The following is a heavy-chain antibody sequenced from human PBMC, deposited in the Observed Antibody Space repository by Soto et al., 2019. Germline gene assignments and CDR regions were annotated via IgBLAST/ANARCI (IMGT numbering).Heavy chain of an antibody. J-gene: IGHJ4*02. CDR2: ISGSGGSM. CDR3: ARRGSGSYYDD. CDR1: GFTFSSYA. Sequence: EVQLLESGGGLVQPGGSLRLSCAASGFTFSSYAMRWVRQAPGKGLEWVSAISGSGGSMYYADSVKGRFTISRDNSKNTLYLQMNSLRAEDKAVYYCARRGSGSYYDDWCQGTLVTVSS. D-gene: IGHD1-26*01. V-gene: IGHV3-23*01.